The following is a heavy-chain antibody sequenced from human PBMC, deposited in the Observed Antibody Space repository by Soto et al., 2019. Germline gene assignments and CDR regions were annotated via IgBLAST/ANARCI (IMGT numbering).Heavy chain of an antibody. J-gene: IGHJ5*02. CDR2: IYYSGST. Sequence: PEETLSLTCTVSGGSISSYYWSWIRQPPGKGLEWIGYIYYSGSTNYNPFLKSRVTISVDTSKNQFSLKLSSVTAADTAVYYCARDSGRQSGWSNQGDYNWFDPWGQGTLVTVSS. V-gene: IGHV4-59*01. D-gene: IGHD6-19*01. CDR1: GGSISSYY. CDR3: ARDSGRQSGWSNQGDYNWFDP.